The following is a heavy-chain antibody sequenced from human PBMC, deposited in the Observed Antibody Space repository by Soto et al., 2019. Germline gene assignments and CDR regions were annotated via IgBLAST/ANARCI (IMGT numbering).Heavy chain of an antibody. J-gene: IGHJ4*02. Sequence: GGSLRLSCAASGFTFSSYAMSWVRQAPGKGLEWVSAISGSGGSTYYADSVKGRFTISRDNSKNTLYLQMNSLRAEDTDVYYCATRPSYYYDSSGYRTGDDYWGQGTLVTVSS. CDR3: ATRPSYYYDSSGYRTGDDY. CDR1: GFTFSSYA. D-gene: IGHD3-22*01. V-gene: IGHV3-23*01. CDR2: ISGSGGST.